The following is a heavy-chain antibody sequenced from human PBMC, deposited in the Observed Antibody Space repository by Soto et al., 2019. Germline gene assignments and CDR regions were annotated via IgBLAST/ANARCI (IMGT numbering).Heavy chain of an antibody. V-gene: IGHV4-34*01. CDR3: ARGGGHCSGGSCYGPRGWFDP. D-gene: IGHD2-15*01. Sequence: SETLSLTCAVYGGSFSGYYWSWIRQPPGKGLEWIGEINHSGSTNYNPSLKSRVTISVDTSKNQFSLKLSSVTAADTAVYYCARGGGHCSGGSCYGPRGWFDPWGQGNLVSGSS. CDR2: INHSGST. CDR1: GGSFSGYY. J-gene: IGHJ5*02.